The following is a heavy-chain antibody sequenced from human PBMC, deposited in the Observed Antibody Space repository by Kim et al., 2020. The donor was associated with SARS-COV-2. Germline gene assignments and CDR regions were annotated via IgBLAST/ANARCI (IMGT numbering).Heavy chain of an antibody. CDR1: GFTFDDYA. CDR2: ISWNSGSI. D-gene: IGHD3-10*01. Sequence: GGSLRLSCAASGFTFDDYAMHWVRQAPGKGLEWVSGISWNSGSIGYADSVKGRFTISKDNAKNSLYLQMNSLRAEDTALYYCAKDMGYGSGSYYNNTFDYWGQGTLVTVSS. CDR3: AKDMGYGSGSYYNNTFDY. V-gene: IGHV3-9*01. J-gene: IGHJ4*02.